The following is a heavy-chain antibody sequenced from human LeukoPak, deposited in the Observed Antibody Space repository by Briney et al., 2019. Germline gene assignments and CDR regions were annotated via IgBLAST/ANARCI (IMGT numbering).Heavy chain of an antibody. CDR1: GFTVSSNY. J-gene: IGHJ4*02. CDR2: IYSGGST. CDR3: ARDLVPGIAVAGNTDY. D-gene: IGHD6-19*01. V-gene: IGHV3-53*01. Sequence: PGGSLRLSCAASGFTVSSNYMSWVRQAPGKGLEWVSVIYSGGSTYYADSVKGRFTISRDNSKNTLYLQMNSLRAEGTAVYYCARDLVPGIAVAGNTDYWGQGTLVTVSS.